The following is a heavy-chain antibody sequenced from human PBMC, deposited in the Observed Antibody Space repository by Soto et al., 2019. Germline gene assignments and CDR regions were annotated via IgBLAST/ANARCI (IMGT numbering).Heavy chain of an antibody. D-gene: IGHD2-2*01. CDR2: IYYSGST. CDR1: GDSISSSSYY. Sequence: QLQLQESGPGLVKPSETLSLTCTVSGDSISSSSYYWGWIRQPPGKGLEWIGGIYYSGSTYYNPSLKSRVTISEDTSKNQFSLKLSSVTAADTAVYHCARHEHHCTSTSCYRGFDPWGQGTLVTVSS. CDR3: ARHEHHCTSTSCYRGFDP. V-gene: IGHV4-39*01. J-gene: IGHJ5*02.